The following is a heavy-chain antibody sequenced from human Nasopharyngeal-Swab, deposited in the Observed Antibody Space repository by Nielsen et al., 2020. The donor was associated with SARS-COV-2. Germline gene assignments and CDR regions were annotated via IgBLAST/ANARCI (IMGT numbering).Heavy chain of an antibody. CDR2: ISSSSSTI. Sequence: GESLKISCAASGFTFSSYSMNWVRQAPGKGLEWVSYISSSSSTIYYADSVKGRFTISRDNAKNSLYLQMNSLRDEDTAVYYCVRGTTYYDFWSGYYLENWFDPWGQGTLVTVSS. CDR3: VRGTTYYDFWSGYYLENWFDP. J-gene: IGHJ5*02. D-gene: IGHD3-3*01. V-gene: IGHV3-48*02. CDR1: GFTFSSYS.